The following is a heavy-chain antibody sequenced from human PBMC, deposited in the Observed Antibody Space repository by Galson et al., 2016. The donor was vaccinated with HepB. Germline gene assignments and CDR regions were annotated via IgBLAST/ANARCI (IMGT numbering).Heavy chain of an antibody. CDR3: ARGTYMDV. J-gene: IGHJ6*04. CDR1: GYTFDSYG. Sequence: SVKVSCKASGYTFDSYGITWVQQAPGQGLEWVAWISADNGDTDYAQKFQGRVTMTTDTSTNTGYMELWSLRSDDTAVYYCARGTYMDVWGKGTAVTVSS. CDR2: ISADNGDT. V-gene: IGHV1-18*04. D-gene: IGHD2-8*01.